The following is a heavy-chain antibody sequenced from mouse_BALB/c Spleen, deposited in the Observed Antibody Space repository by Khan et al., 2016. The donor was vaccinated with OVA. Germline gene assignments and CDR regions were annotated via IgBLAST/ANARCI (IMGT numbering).Heavy chain of an antibody. Sequence: DVQLVESGGDLMKPGGSLKLSCAASGFTFSSYSMSWVRQIPDKRLEWVASISSDGDYTYYPDSVKGRFTISRDNAKNTLYLQMSSLKSEDTASYYCASHLTGSFAYWGQGTLVTVSA. CDR2: ISSDGDYT. D-gene: IGHD4-1*01. CDR1: GFTFSSYS. V-gene: IGHV5-6*01. J-gene: IGHJ3*01. CDR3: ASHLTGSFAY.